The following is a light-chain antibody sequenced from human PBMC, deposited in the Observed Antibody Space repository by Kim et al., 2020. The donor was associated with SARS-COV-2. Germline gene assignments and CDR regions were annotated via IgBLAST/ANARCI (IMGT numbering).Light chain of an antibody. CDR3: SSYTSSSTSYV. CDR2: DVS. J-gene: IGLJ1*01. Sequence: QSALTQPASVSGSPGQSITISCTGTSSDVGGYNYVSWYQQHPGKAPKLMIYDVSKRPSGVSNRFSGSKSGNTASLTISGLQAEDEAEYYCSSYTSSSTSYVFGTGTKV. CDR1: SSDVGGYNY. V-gene: IGLV2-14*01.